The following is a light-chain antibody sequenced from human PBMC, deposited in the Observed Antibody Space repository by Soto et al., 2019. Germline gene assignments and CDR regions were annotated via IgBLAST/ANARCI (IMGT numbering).Light chain of an antibody. CDR2: DAS. J-gene: IGKJ4*01. V-gene: IGKV3-11*01. Sequence: EIVLTHSPATLSLSPVEISTLSCRASQSVSSYLARYQQKPGQAPRLLIYDASNRATGIPARFSGSGSGTDFTLTISSLEPEDFAVYYCQQRSNWPAFGGGTKVDIK. CDR3: QQRSNWPA. CDR1: QSVSSY.